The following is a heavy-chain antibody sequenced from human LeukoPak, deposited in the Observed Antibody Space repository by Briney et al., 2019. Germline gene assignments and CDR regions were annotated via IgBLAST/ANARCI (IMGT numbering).Heavy chain of an antibody. Sequence: ASVKVSCKASGYTFTGYWMHWVRQAPGQGLEWMGGIIPIFGTANYAQQFQGRVTITADESTSTAYMELSSLRSEDTAVYYCARVYYDSSGYFPPYYYYYGMDVWGQGTTVTVSS. V-gene: IGHV1-69*13. CDR2: IIPIFGTA. D-gene: IGHD3-22*01. J-gene: IGHJ6*02. CDR3: ARVYYDSSGYFPPYYYYYGMDV. CDR1: GYTFTGYW.